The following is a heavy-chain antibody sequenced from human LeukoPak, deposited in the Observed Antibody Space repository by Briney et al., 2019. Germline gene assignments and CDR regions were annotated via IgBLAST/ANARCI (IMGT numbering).Heavy chain of an antibody. Sequence: EASVKVSCKASGYTFTGYHMHWVRQAPGQGLEWMGWINPNSGGTNYAQKFQGRVTMTRDTSTSTAYMELRSLRSDDTAVYYCARESRSYDILTGSFDPWGQGTLVTVSS. D-gene: IGHD3-9*01. J-gene: IGHJ5*02. CDR2: INPNSGGT. CDR3: ARESRSYDILTGSFDP. V-gene: IGHV1-2*02. CDR1: GYTFTGYH.